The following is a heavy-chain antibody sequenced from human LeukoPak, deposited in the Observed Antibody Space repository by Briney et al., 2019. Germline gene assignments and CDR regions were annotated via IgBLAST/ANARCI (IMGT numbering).Heavy chain of an antibody. CDR2: INPNSGGT. CDR1: GYTFTGYY. V-gene: IGHV1-2*02. J-gene: IGHJ4*02. Sequence: ASVKVSCKASGYTFTGYYMHWARQAPGQGLEWMGWINPNSGGTNYAQKFQGRVTMTRDTSISTAYMELSRLRSDDTAVYYCARDPGIAARQFDYWGQGTLVTVSS. D-gene: IGHD6-6*01. CDR3: ARDPGIAARQFDY.